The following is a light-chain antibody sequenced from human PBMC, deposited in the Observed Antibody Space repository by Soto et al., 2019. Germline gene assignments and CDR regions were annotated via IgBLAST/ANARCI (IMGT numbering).Light chain of an antibody. CDR2: DAS. CDR3: HQRNNWPLT. CDR1: QSVSTS. Sequence: EIVLTQSPATLSLSPGERATLSCRASQSVSTSLVWYQHKPGQAPRPLIYDASNRATGVPARFSGSGSGTDFTLTINKLEPEEFAVYYCHQRNNWPLTFGGGTKVAIK. J-gene: IGKJ4*01. V-gene: IGKV3-11*01.